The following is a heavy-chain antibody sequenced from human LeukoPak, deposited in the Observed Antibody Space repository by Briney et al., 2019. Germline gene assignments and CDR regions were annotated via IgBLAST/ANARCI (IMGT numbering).Heavy chain of an antibody. CDR2: IYYSGST. CDR1: GGSISSYY. CDR3: AGDRSYGPSGYYYGMDA. V-gene: IGHV4-59*01. Sequence: SETLSLTCTVSGGSISSYYWSWIRQPPGKGLEWIGYIYYSGSTNYNPSLKSRVTISVDTSKNQFSLKLSSVTAADTAVYYCAGDRSYGPSGYYYGMDAWGQGTTVTVSS. D-gene: IGHD5-18*01. J-gene: IGHJ6*02.